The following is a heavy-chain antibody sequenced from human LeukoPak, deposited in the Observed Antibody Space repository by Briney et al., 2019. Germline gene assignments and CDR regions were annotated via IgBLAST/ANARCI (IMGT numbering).Heavy chain of an antibody. D-gene: IGHD3-9*01. CDR1: GFTFRSYW. V-gene: IGHV3-7*01. Sequence: GGSLRLSCAASGFTFRSYWMSSVRQAPGKRLERVANIKQDVREKYYVDSVKGRFTISRDNAKNSLYLQMNSLRAEDTAVYYCARVEDCDILTGFDYWGQGTLVTVSS. J-gene: IGHJ4*02. CDR3: ARVEDCDILTGFDY. CDR2: IKQDVREK.